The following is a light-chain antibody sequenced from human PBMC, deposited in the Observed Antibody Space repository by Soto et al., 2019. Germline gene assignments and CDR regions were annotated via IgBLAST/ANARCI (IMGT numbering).Light chain of an antibody. CDR1: QSVSNF. Sequence: EIVLTQSPGTLSLSPGERATLSCRASQSVSNFLAWYQQKAGQAPRLLIYDTSNRATGIPARFSGSGSGTDFTLTISSLEPEDFAVYYCQQRSNWPPWTFGQGTKV. J-gene: IGKJ1*01. V-gene: IGKV3-11*01. CDR2: DTS. CDR3: QQRSNWPPWT.